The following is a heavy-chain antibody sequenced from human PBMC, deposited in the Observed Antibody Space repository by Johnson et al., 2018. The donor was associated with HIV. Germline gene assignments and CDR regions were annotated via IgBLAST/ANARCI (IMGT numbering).Heavy chain of an antibody. V-gene: IGHV3-30*04. D-gene: IGHD2-21*02. CDR3: ARDHVMVVTPGDCFDI. J-gene: IGHJ3*02. CDR2: ISYDGSDK. Sequence: MQLVESGGGVVQPGRSLRLSCAASGFTFSSYAMHWVRQAPAKGLEWVAVISYDGSDKYYVHSVKGRFSISRDNAKNSLYLQMNSLRAEDTAVYYCARDHVMVVTPGDCFDIWGQGTMVTVSS. CDR1: GFTFSSYA.